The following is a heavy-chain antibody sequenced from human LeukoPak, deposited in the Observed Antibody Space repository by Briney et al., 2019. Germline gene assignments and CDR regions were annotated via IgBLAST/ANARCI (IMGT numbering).Heavy chain of an antibody. CDR1: GYRFTTYW. CDR2: IYPGDSDT. V-gene: IGHV5-51*01. J-gene: IGHJ3*02. D-gene: IGHD3-16*01. CDR3: AKGDASRLFDI. Sequence: GESLKISCQDSGYRFTTYWIGWVRQVPGKGLEWMGIIYPGDSDTRYSPSFQGQVTISADKSISTAYLQWSSLTASDTAMYYCAKGDASRLFDIWGQGTMVIVSS.